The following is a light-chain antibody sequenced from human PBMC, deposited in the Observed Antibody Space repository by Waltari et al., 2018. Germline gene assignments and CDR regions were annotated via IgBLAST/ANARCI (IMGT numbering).Light chain of an antibody. CDR2: EVS. CDR1: SSDVGGYNT. J-gene: IGLJ2*01. Sequence: QSALTQPASVSGSPGQSITISCPGTSSDVGGYNTAAWYQQHPGKDPKLMIYEVSNQPSGGSNRSAGSKSGNTASLTISGLQAEDEADYYCSSYTSSSTVVFGGGTKLTVL. CDR3: SSYTSSSTVV. V-gene: IGLV2-14*01.